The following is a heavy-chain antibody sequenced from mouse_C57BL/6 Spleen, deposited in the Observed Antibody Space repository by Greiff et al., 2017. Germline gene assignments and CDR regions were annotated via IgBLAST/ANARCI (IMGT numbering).Heavy chain of an antibody. Sequence: EVKVVESGGDLVKPGGSLKLSCAASGFTFSSYGMSWVRQTPDKRLEWVATLSSGGSYTYYPDSVKGRFTISRDNAKNTLYLQMSSLKSEDTAMYYCARQGYGSSYYAMDYWGQGTSVTVSS. CDR1: GFTFSSYG. J-gene: IGHJ4*01. D-gene: IGHD1-1*01. V-gene: IGHV5-6*01. CDR2: LSSGGSYT. CDR3: ARQGYGSSYYAMDY.